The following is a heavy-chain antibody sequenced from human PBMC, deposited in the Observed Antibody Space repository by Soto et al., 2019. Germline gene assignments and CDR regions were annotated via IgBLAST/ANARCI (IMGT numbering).Heavy chain of an antibody. J-gene: IGHJ6*02. Sequence: SETLSLTCAVYGGSFSGYYWTWIRQPPGKGLEWIGEINHSGTINFNPSLKSRLTISLDTSKKHFSLKLGSVTDADTAVYYCARADRTLVTSYSLDVWGQGTTVTVSS. CDR1: GGSFSGYY. CDR3: ARADRTLVTSYSLDV. CDR2: INHSGTI. V-gene: IGHV4-34*01. D-gene: IGHD2-21*02.